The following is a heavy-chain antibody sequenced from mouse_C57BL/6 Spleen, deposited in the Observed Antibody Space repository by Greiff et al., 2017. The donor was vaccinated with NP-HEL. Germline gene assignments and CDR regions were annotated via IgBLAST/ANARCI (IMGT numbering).Heavy chain of an antibody. CDR1: GYTFTSYW. D-gene: IGHD1-2*01. CDR3: ARSIRDLTTALDY. J-gene: IGHJ2*01. V-gene: IGHV1-69*01. Sequence: QVQLKQPGAELVMPGASVKLSCKASGYTFTSYWMHWVKQRPGQGLEWIGEIDPSDSYTNYNQKFKGKSTLTVDKSSRTAYMQLSSLTSEDSAVYYCARSIRDLTTALDYWGQGTTLTVSS. CDR2: IDPSDSYT.